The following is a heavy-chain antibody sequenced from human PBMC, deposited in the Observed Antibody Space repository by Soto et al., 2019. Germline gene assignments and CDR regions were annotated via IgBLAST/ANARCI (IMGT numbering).Heavy chain of an antibody. CDR2: IYYTGST. J-gene: IGHJ4*02. CDR1: GVSISIGGYY. D-gene: IGHD3-10*01. V-gene: IGHV4-31*03. Sequence: SETLSLTCTVSGVSISIGGYYWTWIRQHPTKGLEWIGYIYYTGSTFYNPSLRSRVTMSADTSKNEFYLKLRSVTAADTAVYYCARGPNPMIRGVVISAFEFWGQGSLVTVSS. CDR3: ARGPNPMIRGVVISAFEF.